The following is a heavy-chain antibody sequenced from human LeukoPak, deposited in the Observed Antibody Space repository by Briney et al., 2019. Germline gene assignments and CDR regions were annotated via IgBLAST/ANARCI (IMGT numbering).Heavy chain of an antibody. CDR2: ISGSGSGGST. D-gene: IGHD5-24*01. Sequence: GGSLRLSCAASGFTFSSSAVSWVRQAPGKGLEWVSNISGSGSGGSTDYADSVKGRFTISRDNSKNTLYLQMNSLRAEDTAVYYCAKSGYNRFDYWGQGTLVTVSS. CDR1: GFTFSSSA. J-gene: IGHJ4*02. V-gene: IGHV3-23*01. CDR3: AKSGYNRFDY.